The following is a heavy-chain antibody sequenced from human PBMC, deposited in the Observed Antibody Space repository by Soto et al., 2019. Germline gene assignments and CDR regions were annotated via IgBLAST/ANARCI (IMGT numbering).Heavy chain of an antibody. V-gene: IGHV4-39*01. J-gene: IGHJ4*02. CDR2: IYYSGST. CDR3: ARLTYYYDSSGYPEPDY. CDR1: GGSIRSSIYY. Sequence: SETLSLTCTVSGGSIRSSIYYWGWIRQPPGKGLEWIGSIYYSGSTYYNPSLKSRVSISVDTSKNQFSLKLSSVTAADKAVYYCARLTYYYDSSGYPEPDYWGQGTLVTVSS. D-gene: IGHD3-22*01.